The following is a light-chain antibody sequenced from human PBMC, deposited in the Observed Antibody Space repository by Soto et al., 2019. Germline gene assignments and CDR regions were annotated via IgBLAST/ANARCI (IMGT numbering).Light chain of an antibody. CDR3: QQYGNSPIT. Sequence: DTALTESPGTLSLSPGETANLTRSASHSVSRTFVAWYQQKPGQAPTLLIYDADTRATGIPARFSGSGSGTDCTLTISRLEPEDFAVYYCQQYGNSPITFGQGTRLEIK. CDR2: DAD. V-gene: IGKV3-20*01. CDR1: HSVSRTF. J-gene: IGKJ5*01.